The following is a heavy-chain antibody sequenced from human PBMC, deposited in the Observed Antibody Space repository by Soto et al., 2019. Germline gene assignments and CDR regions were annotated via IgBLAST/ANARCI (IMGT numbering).Heavy chain of an antibody. CDR2: IIPILDIA. CDR1: GGTFSSYT. V-gene: IGHV1-69*02. Sequence: QVQLVQSGAEVKKPGSSVNVSCKASGGTFSSYTIGWVRQAPGQGLEWMGRIIPILDIAYYAQKFQDRVTITADKSTGTAYMELSSLRSEDTAVYHCAGVPPGYCSSTSCSHYDYWGQGTLVTVSS. CDR3: AGVPPGYCSSTSCSHYDY. J-gene: IGHJ4*02. D-gene: IGHD2-2*01.